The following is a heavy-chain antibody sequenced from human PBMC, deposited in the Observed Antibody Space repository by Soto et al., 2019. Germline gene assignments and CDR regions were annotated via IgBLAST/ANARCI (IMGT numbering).Heavy chain of an antibody. Sequence: PGGSLRLSCAASGFTFSSYEMNWVRQAPGKGLEWVSYISSSSSTIYYADSVKGRFTISRDNAKNSLYLQMNSLRDEDTAVYYCARVRYYYGSGVGAFYYYGMDVWGQGTTVTVSS. J-gene: IGHJ6*02. CDR1: GFTFSSYE. CDR3: ARVRYYYGSGVGAFYYYGMDV. V-gene: IGHV3-48*02. D-gene: IGHD3-10*01. CDR2: ISSSSSTI.